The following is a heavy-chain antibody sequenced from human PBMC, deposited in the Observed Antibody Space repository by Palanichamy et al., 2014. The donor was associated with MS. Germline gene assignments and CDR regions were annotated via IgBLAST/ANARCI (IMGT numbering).Heavy chain of an antibody. J-gene: IGHJ5*02. D-gene: IGHD1-1*01. CDR1: GYIFSDHY. V-gene: IGHV1-2*02. Sequence: QVQLVQSGTEVTKPGASVQVSCEASGYIFSDHYIHWVRQAPGQGLEWMGWIDPQSGGTIYAPKFQDRVAMTRDTSAKTTYMELSRLTFDDTAVYYCARYPTTRVVDPWGQGSLVIVSS. CDR3: ARYPTTRVVDP. CDR2: IDPQSGGT.